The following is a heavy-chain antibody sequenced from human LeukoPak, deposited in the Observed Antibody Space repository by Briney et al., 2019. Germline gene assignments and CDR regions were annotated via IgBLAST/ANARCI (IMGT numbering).Heavy chain of an antibody. Sequence: GGSLRLSCAASGFTFSSYSMNWVRQAPGKGLEWVSSISSSSSYIYYADSVKGRFTISRDNAKNSLYLQMKSLRAEDTAVYYCARRGYHDYSGFDYWGQGTLVTVSS. CDR2: ISSSSSYI. V-gene: IGHV3-21*01. D-gene: IGHD1-26*01. CDR1: GFTFSSYS. CDR3: ARRGYHDYSGFDY. J-gene: IGHJ4*02.